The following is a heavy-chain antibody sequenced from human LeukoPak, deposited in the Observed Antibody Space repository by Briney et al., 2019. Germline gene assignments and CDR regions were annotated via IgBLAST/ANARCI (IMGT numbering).Heavy chain of an antibody. D-gene: IGHD6-19*01. V-gene: IGHV1-46*01. CDR1: GYTFTSYY. CDR2: INPSGGSA. J-gene: IGHJ4*02. CDR3: ARDLRYSSGWYYFDY. Sequence: ASVKASCKASGYTFTSYYMHWVRQAPGQGLEWMGIINPSGGSASYAQKFQGRVTMTRDTSTSTVYMELSSLRSEDTAVYYCARDLRYSSGWYYFDYWGQGTLATVSS.